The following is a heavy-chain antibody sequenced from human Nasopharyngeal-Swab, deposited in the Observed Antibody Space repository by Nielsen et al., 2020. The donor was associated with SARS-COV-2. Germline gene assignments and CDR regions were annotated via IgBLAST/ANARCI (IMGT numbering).Heavy chain of an antibody. CDR3: ARDTQTYYDSSGYQDY. Sequence: SETLSLTCTGAGYSISSGYDWGWIRQPPGKGLEWIGSIYHSGSTYYNPSLKSRVTIAVDTSKNQFSLKLSSVTAADTAVYYCARDTQTYYDSSGYQDYWGQGTLVTVSS. J-gene: IGHJ4*02. V-gene: IGHV4-38-2*02. D-gene: IGHD3-22*01. CDR1: GYSISSGYD. CDR2: IYHSGST.